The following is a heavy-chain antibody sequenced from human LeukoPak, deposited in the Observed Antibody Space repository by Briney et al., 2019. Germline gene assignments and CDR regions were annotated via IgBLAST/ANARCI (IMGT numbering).Heavy chain of an antibody. D-gene: IGHD3-22*01. CDR1: GFIFDDYG. V-gene: IGHV3-20*04. CDR3: ARALYYYDSSGYHTLGY. CDR2: INWNGGST. J-gene: IGHJ4*02. Sequence: GGXLRLSCAISGFIFDDYGMSWVRQVPGKGLEWVSGINWNGGSTVYADSVKGRFTISRDNAKNSLYLQMNSLRAEDSALYYCARALYYYDSSGYHTLGYWGQGTLVTVSS.